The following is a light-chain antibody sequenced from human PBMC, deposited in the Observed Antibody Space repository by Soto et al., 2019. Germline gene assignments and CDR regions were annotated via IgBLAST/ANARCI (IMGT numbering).Light chain of an antibody. CDR1: SSNLGAGYD. J-gene: IGLJ1*01. CDR3: QSYDSRVSNSYV. V-gene: IGLV1-40*01. Sequence: QSVLTQPPSVSGAPGQTVTISCTGSSSNLGAGYDVHWYQQLPGTAPKLFIYDNSNRTSGDPDRFSGSKSGTSASLAITGLQAEDEADYYCQSYDSRVSNSYVFGTGTKLTVL. CDR2: DNS.